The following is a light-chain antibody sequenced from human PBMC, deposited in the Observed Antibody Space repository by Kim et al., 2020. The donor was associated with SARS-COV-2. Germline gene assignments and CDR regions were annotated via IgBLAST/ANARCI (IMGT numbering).Light chain of an antibody. J-gene: IGKJ5*01. CDR1: QSVSST. V-gene: IGKV3-15*01. CDR2: GAS. CDR3: HQYDKWPLT. Sequence: EIVMTQSPATLSMSPGERAALSGRASQSVSSTLAWYQQKPGQAPRLLIYGASTRATGIPTRFSGSGAGTEFTLTISSLQSEDFAVYYCHQYDKWPLTFGQGTRLEIK.